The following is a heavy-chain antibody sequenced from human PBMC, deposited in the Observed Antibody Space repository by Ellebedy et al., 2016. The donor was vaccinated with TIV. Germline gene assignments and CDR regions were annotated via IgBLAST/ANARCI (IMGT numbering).Heavy chain of an antibody. J-gene: IGHJ4*02. D-gene: IGHD1-1*01. CDR2: ISSRRSAT. V-gene: IGHV3-48*04. Sequence: GESLKISCGASGFRFGDYSMNWVRQAPGKGLEWISYISSRRSATHYADSVRGRFTITRDNTKNSLNLQMNNLRVDDTARYYCAREAKELGTTWKFDYWGQGTLVTVSS. CDR3: AREAKELGTTWKFDY. CDR1: GFRFGDYS.